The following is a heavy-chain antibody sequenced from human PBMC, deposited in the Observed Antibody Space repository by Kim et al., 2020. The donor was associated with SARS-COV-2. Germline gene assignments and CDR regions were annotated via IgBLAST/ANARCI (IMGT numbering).Heavy chain of an antibody. D-gene: IGHD3-22*01. J-gene: IGHJ4*02. CDR3: ARQLAPYYYDSRGYFDY. Sequence: LKRRVTISVDTSKTQFSLKLSSVTAADTAVYYCARQLAPYYYDSRGYFDYWGQGTLVTVSS. V-gene: IGHV4-39*01.